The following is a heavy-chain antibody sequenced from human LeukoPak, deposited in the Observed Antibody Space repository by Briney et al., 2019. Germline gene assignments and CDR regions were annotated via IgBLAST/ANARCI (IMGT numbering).Heavy chain of an antibody. CDR3: AKDPRITIFGVVTPWYFDY. D-gene: IGHD3-3*01. J-gene: IGHJ4*02. CDR1: GFTFSSYA. CDR2: ISGSGGST. Sequence: GGSLRLSCAASGFTFSSYAMSWVRQAPGKGLEWVSAISGSGGSTYYAASVKGRFTISRDNSKNTLYLQMNSLRAEDTAVYYCAKDPRITIFGVVTPWYFDYWGQGTLVTVSS. V-gene: IGHV3-23*01.